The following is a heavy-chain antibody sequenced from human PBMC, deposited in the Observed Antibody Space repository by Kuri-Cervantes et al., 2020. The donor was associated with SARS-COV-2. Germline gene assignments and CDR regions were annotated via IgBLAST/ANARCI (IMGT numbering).Heavy chain of an antibody. V-gene: IGHV1-46*01. J-gene: IGHJ4*02. D-gene: IGHD3-10*01. CDR3: ARAEGQNYGSGSYLTYLPDY. CDR2: INPSGGST. CDR1: GYTFTSYY. Sequence: ASVKVSCKASGYTFTSYYMHWVRQAPGQGLEWMGIINPSGGSTSYAQKFQGRVTMTRDTSTSTVYMELSSLRSEDTAVYYCARAEGQNYGSGSYLTYLPDYWGQGTRVTGSS.